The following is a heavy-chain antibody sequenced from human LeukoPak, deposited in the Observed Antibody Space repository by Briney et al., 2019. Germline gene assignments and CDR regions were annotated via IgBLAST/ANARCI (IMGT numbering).Heavy chain of an antibody. CDR3: AGGRDLYGSGIYGLGV. CDR2: INHSGST. J-gene: IGHJ6*04. CDR1: GGSFSGYY. D-gene: IGHD3-10*01. Sequence: SETLSLTCAVYGGSFSGYYWSWIRQPPGKGLEWIGEINHSGSTNYNPSLKSRVTISVDTSKNQFSLKLSSVTAADTAVYYCAGGRDLYGSGIYGLGVWGKGTTVTVFS. V-gene: IGHV4-34*01.